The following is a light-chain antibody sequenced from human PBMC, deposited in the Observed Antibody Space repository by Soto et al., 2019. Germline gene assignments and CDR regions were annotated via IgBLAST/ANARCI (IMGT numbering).Light chain of an antibody. CDR3: QQYGASPYT. CDR1: QSVSSTY. Sequence: EIVLTQSPGTLSLSPGERATLSCRASQSVSSTYLGWYQQKPGQAPMLLIYGASSRATGIPDRFSGSGCGTDFTFTIRRREPEDFAVYYCQQYGASPYTFGQGTKLETK. CDR2: GAS. J-gene: IGKJ2*01. V-gene: IGKV3-20*01.